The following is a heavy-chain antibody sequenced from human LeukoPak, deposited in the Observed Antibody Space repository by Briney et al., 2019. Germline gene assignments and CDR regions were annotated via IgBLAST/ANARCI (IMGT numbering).Heavy chain of an antibody. J-gene: IGHJ4*02. CDR2: ISSSGRTI. Sequence: GGSLRLSCAASGFTFNNYQMNWVRQAPGKGLECISYISSSGRTIHYADSLKGRFTVSRDNAKNSLYLRMNNLRAEDTAVYYCARGEYYFDYWGQGTLVTVSS. CDR1: GFTFNNYQ. CDR3: ARGEYYFDY. V-gene: IGHV3-48*03.